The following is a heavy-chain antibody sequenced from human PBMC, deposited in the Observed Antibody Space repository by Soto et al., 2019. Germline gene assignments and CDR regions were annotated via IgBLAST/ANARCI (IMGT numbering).Heavy chain of an antibody. Sequence: KTSETLSLTCAVYGGSFSGYYWSRIRQPPGKGLEWIGEINHSGSTNYNPSLKSRVTISVDTSKNQFSLKLSSVTAADTAVYYCARGSDVLRYFDWLLGSTDFDYWGQGTLVTVSS. V-gene: IGHV4-34*01. CDR1: GGSFSGYY. D-gene: IGHD3-9*01. CDR2: INHSGST. CDR3: ARGSDVLRYFDWLLGSTDFDY. J-gene: IGHJ4*02.